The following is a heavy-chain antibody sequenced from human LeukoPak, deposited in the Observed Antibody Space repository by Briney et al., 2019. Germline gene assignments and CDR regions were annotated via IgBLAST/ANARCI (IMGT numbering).Heavy chain of an antibody. V-gene: IGHV3-30*04. CDR3: AKDQWIQLWFQKRHYYMDV. CDR2: IFYDGTLQ. Sequence: GGSLRLSCTASGFTFSNYAMHWVRQAPGKGLEWVAAIFYDGTLQYYADSVKGRFTISRDNSKNTLYLQMNSLRAEDTAVYYCAKDQWIQLWFQKRHYYMDVWGKGTTVTISS. J-gene: IGHJ6*03. CDR1: GFTFSNYA. D-gene: IGHD5-18*01.